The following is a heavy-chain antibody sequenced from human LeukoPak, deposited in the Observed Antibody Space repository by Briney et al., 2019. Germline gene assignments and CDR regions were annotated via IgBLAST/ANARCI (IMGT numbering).Heavy chain of an antibody. D-gene: IGHD1-26*01. V-gene: IGHV3-11*01. Sequence: GGSLRLSCAASGFTVSSNYMSWIRQAPGKGLEWVPYISSSGSTIYYADSVKGRFTISRDNAKNSLYLQMNSLRAEDTAVYYCGREAPFRGSYYRDFYYFDYWGRGPLAPVSS. CDR2: ISSSGSTI. CDR1: GFTVSSNY. J-gene: IGHJ4*02. CDR3: GREAPFRGSYYRDFYYFDY.